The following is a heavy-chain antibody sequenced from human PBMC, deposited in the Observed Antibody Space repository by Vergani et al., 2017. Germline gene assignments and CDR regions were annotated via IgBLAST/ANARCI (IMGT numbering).Heavy chain of an antibody. V-gene: IGHV4-39*07. CDR3: XRDFLSPNIVVVPAADSPATI. CDR2: IYYSGST. D-gene: IGHD2-2*01. CDR1: GGSISSSSYY. Sequence: QLQLQESGPGLVKPSETLSLTCTVSGGSISSSSYYWGWIRQPPGKGLEWIGSIYYSGSTYYNPSLKSRVTISVDTSKNQFSLKLSSVTAADTAVYYCXRDFLSPNIVVVPAADSPATIWGQGTMVTVSS. J-gene: IGHJ3*02.